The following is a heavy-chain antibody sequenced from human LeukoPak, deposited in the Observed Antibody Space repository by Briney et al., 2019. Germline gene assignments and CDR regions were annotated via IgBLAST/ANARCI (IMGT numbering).Heavy chain of an antibody. D-gene: IGHD5-12*01. Sequence: GASVKVSCKASGYTFTSYGISWVRQAPGQGLEWMGRIIPILGIANYAQKFQGRVTITADKSTSTAYMELSSLRSEDTAVYYCARGPGSGGYSGYDPEPIDYWGQGILVTVSS. CDR2: IIPILGIA. J-gene: IGHJ4*02. V-gene: IGHV1-69*04. CDR1: GYTFTSYG. CDR3: ARGPGSGGYSGYDPEPIDY.